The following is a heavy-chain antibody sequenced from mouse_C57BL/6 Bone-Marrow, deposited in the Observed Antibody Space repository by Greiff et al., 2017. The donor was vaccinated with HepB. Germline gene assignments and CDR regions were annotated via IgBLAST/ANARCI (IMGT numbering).Heavy chain of an antibody. J-gene: IGHJ4*01. V-gene: IGHV1-5*01. D-gene: IGHD1-1*01. CDR1: GYTFTSYW. CDR3: TRSPLSLRIRGDYYAMDY. CDR2: IYPGNSDT. Sequence: SGTVLARPGASVKMSCKTSGYTFTSYWMHWVKQRPGQGLEWIGAIYPGNSDTSYNQKFKGKAKLTAVTSASTAYMELSSLTNEDSAVYYCTRSPLSLRIRGDYYAMDYWGQGTSVTVSS.